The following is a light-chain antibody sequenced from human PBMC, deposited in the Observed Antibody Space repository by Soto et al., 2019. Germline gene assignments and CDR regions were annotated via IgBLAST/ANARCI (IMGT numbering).Light chain of an antibody. J-gene: IGKJ5*01. CDR1: QSVNNN. CDR3: QQYNRWFSIT. CDR2: DAS. V-gene: IGKV3-15*01. Sequence: EILMTQSPATLSVSPGEGATLSCRASQSVNNNLAWYQQKPGQAPRLLIFDASTRATGIPARFSGTGSGTGFTLTISSLQSEDFAVYYCQQYNRWFSITFGQGTRLEIK.